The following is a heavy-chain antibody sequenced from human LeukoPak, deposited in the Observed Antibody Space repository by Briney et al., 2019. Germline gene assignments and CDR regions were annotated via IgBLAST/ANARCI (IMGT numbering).Heavy chain of an antibody. CDR1: GYTFTSYA. D-gene: IGHD2-15*01. CDR2: INAGNGNT. J-gene: IGHJ3*02. V-gene: IGHV1-3*01. CDR3: ARDRRYCSGGSCYDAFDI. Sequence: ASVKVSCKASGYTFTSYAMHWVRQAPGQRLEWMGWINAGNGNTKYSQKFQGRVTITRDTSASTAYMELSSLRSEDTAVYYCARDRRYCSGGSCYDAFDIWGQGTMVTVSS.